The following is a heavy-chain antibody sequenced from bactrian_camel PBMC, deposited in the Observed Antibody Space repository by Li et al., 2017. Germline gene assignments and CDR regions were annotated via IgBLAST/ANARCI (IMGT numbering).Heavy chain of an antibody. J-gene: IGHJ4*01. CDR3: AADSYDCYADSALKIKYNY. CDR2: IDRHGDT. D-gene: IGHD3*01. V-gene: IGHV3S53*01. Sequence: HVQLVESGGESVRGAGPLRLSCVNSGGVYRSYCMGWFRQAPGKEREAVAAIDRHGDTAYTDFAQGRLIISQDTAKNTLYLQMDNLKPEDTAMYYCAADSYDCYADSALKIKYNYWGQGTQVTVS. CDR1: GGVYRSYC.